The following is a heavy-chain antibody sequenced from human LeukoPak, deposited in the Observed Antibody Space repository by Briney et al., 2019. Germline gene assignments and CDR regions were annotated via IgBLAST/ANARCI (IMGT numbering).Heavy chain of an antibody. D-gene: IGHD6-13*01. J-gene: IGHJ4*02. Sequence: PGGSLRLSCAASGFTFSNYWMSWVRQAPGKGLEWVANIEQDGSEKDYVDFMKGRFTISRDNAKNSVYLQVNSLRAEDTAVYHCARIGYRSSSFDYWGQGTLVTVSS. CDR2: IEQDGSEK. CDR1: GFTFSNYW. V-gene: IGHV3-7*01. CDR3: ARIGYRSSSFDY.